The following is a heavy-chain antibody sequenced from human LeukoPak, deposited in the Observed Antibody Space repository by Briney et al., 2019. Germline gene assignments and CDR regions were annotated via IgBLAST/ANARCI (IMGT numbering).Heavy chain of an antibody. Sequence: PGGSLRLSCAVSGFTFDDYAMHWVRQAPGKGLEWVSLISGDGATTYYADSVKGRFTISRDNSKNSLYLQMNSLRTEDTALYYCATSGSYYRFEYWGQGTLVTVSS. D-gene: IGHD1-26*01. CDR1: GFTFDDYA. J-gene: IGHJ4*02. CDR3: ATSGSYYRFEY. CDR2: ISGDGATT. V-gene: IGHV3-43*02.